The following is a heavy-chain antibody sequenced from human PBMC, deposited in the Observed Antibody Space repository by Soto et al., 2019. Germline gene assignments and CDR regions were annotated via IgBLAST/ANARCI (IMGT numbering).Heavy chain of an antibody. CDR2: ISAYNGNT. CDR1: GYTFTSYG. V-gene: IGHV1-18*04. Sequence: AASVKVSCKASGYTFTSYGISWVRQAPGQGLEWMGWISAYNGNTNYAQKLQGRVTMTTDTSTSTAYMELRSLRSDDTAVYYCARDSPRHYYDILTGYYSPPHYYYGMDVWGQGTTVTVSS. CDR3: ARDSPRHYYDILTGYYSPPHYYYGMDV. D-gene: IGHD3-9*01. J-gene: IGHJ6*02.